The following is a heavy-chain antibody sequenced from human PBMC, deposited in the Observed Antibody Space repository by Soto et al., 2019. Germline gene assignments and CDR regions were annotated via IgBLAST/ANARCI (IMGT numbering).Heavy chain of an antibody. J-gene: IGHJ5*02. CDR3: ARDSLTVLRFVEWLPRDDNWFDP. V-gene: IGHV3-33*01. D-gene: IGHD3-3*01. CDR2: IWYDGSNK. CDR1: GFTFSSYG. Sequence: QVQLVESGGGVVQPGRSLRLSCAASGFTFSSYGMHWVRQAPGKGLEWVAVIWYDGSNKYYADSVKGRFTISRDNSKNTLYLQMNSLRAEDTAVYYCARDSLTVLRFVEWLPRDDNWFDPWGQGTLVTVSS.